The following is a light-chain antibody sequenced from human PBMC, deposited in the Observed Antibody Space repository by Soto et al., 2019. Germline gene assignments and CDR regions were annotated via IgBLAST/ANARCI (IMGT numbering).Light chain of an antibody. V-gene: IGKV3-11*01. CDR3: QQRSDWPLT. Sequence: ETVMTQSPATLSVSXXXXXXXXXXASQSISSDLAWYQQKPGQAPRLLIYDVSNRASGIPARLSGSGSETDFTLTISSLEPEDFAVYYCQQRSDWPLTFGQGTRLGIK. J-gene: IGKJ5*01. CDR1: QSISSD. CDR2: DVS.